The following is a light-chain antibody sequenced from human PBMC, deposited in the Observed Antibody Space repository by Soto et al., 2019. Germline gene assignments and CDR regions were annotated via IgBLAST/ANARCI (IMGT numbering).Light chain of an antibody. J-gene: IGKJ3*01. Sequence: IQMTQSPSSVSASVGDTVTLSCQTSHGVSGWLAWYQQKPGKAPTLLIYTVSNLQSGVPSRFSGRRSGTDFSLTSTNLQPEDFATYFCQQGKTFPFTCGPGTKVEVK. CDR2: TVS. V-gene: IGKV1-12*01. CDR1: HGVSGW. CDR3: QQGKTFPFT.